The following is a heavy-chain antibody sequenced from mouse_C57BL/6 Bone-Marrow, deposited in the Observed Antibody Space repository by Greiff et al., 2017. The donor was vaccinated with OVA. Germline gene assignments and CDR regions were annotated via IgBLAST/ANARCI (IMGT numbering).Heavy chain of an antibody. CDR1: GYTFTSYW. D-gene: IGHD1-1*01. Sequence: VKLQQPGTELVKPGASVKLSCKASGYTFTSYWMHWVKQRPGQGLEWIGNINPSNGGTNYNEKFKSKATLTVDKSSSTAYMQLSSLTSEDSAVYYCARGLLRYLYFDYWGQGTTLTVSS. V-gene: IGHV1-53*01. CDR2: INPSNGGT. J-gene: IGHJ2*01. CDR3: ARGLLRYLYFDY.